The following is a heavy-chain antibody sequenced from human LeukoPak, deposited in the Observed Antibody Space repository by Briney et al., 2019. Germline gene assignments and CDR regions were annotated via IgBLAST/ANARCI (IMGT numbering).Heavy chain of an antibody. V-gene: IGHV1-2*02. CDR3: ASTLTFITGTTEYWFDP. Sequence: ASVKVSCKASGYTFTGYYMHWARQAPGQGLEWMGWINPNSGDTNYAQKFQGRDTMTRDTSISTAYMELSRLRSGDTAVYYCASTLTFITGTTEYWFDPWGQGTLVTVSS. D-gene: IGHD1-20*01. CDR2: INPNSGDT. CDR1: GYTFTGYY. J-gene: IGHJ5*02.